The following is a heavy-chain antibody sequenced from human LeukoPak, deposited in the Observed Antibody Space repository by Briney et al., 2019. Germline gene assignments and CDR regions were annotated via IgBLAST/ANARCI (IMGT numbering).Heavy chain of an antibody. J-gene: IGHJ3*02. V-gene: IGHV4-61*05. CDR1: GGSISSSSYY. CDR3: ARLDIADAFDI. Sequence: SETLSLTCTVSGGSISSSSYYWGWIRQPPGKGLEWIGYIYYSGSTNYNPSLKSRVTISVDTSKNQFSLKLSSVTAADTAVYYCARLDIADAFDIWGQGTMVTVSS. CDR2: IYYSGST. D-gene: IGHD5-12*01.